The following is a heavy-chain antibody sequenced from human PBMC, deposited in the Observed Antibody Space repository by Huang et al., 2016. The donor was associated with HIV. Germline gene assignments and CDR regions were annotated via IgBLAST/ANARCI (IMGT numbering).Heavy chain of an antibody. Sequence: QVQLVQSGAEVKKPGSSVKVSCKASGGTFSSYAINWVRQAPGKGLEWMGGIIPIFGTANYAQKFQGRVTITADESTSTAYMELSSLRSEDTAVYYCARDKSGGDANWYFDLWGRGTLVTVSS. V-gene: IGHV1-69*01. D-gene: IGHD2-21*01. CDR1: GGTFSSYA. J-gene: IGHJ2*01. CDR3: ARDKSGGDANWYFDL. CDR2: IIPIFGTA.